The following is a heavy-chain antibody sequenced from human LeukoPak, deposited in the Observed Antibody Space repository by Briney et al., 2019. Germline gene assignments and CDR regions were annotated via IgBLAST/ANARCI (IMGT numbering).Heavy chain of an antibody. V-gene: IGHV3-30*04. CDR3: ARGPTTVTTPNFFDY. CDR2: ISYDGSNK. Sequence: GGSLRLSCAASGFTFSSYEMNWVRQAPGKGLEWVAVISYDGSNKYYADSVKGRFTISRDNAKNSLYLQMNSLRAEDTAVYYCARGPTTVTTPNFFDYWGQGTLVTVSS. CDR1: GFTFSSYE. J-gene: IGHJ4*02. D-gene: IGHD4-17*01.